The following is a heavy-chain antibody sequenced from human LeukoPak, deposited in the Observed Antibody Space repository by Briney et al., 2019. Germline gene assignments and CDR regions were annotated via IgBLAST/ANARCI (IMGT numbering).Heavy chain of an antibody. D-gene: IGHD6-13*01. V-gene: IGHV1-2*02. CDR1: GYTFTGYY. CDR2: INPNSGGT. CDR3: ARVVAAAGTEYYSYGMDV. Sequence: SVNVSCKASGYTFTGYYMHWVRQAPGQGLEGMGWINPNSGGTNYAQKFQGRVTITRDTSISTAYMELSRLRSDDTAVYYCARVVAAAGTEYYSYGMDVWGQGTTVTVSS. J-gene: IGHJ6*02.